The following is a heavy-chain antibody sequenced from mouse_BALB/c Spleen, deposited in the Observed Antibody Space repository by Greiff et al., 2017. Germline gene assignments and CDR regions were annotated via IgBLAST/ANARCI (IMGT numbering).Heavy chain of an antibody. CDR3: ARSGGYYYFDY. CDR2: ISSGSSTI. Sequence: EVHLVESGGGLVQPGGSRKLSCAASGFTFSSFGMHWVRQAPEKGLEWVAYISSGSSTIYYADTVKGRFTISRDNPKNTLFLQMTSLRSEDTAMYYCARSGGYYYFDYWGQGTTLTVSS. J-gene: IGHJ2*01. D-gene: IGHD2-3*01. CDR1: GFTFSSFG. V-gene: IGHV5-17*02.